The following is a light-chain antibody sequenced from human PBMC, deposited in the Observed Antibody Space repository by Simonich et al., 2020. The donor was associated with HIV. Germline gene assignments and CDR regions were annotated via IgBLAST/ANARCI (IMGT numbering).Light chain of an antibody. J-gene: IGKJ4*01. CDR3: QQYGSSPLT. CDR2: PSS. V-gene: IGKV3-20*01. Sequence: EIVLTQSPGTLSLSPGERATLSCRASQSVSSNFLAWYQQKPGQAPRLLIYPSSYRTTGIPDRFSGSGSGTDFTLTISRLEPEDFAVYYCQQYGSSPLTFGGGTKVEIK. CDR1: QSVSSNF.